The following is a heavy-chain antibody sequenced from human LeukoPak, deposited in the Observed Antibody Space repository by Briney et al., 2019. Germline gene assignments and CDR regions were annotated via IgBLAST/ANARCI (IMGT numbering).Heavy chain of an antibody. Sequence: KPSETLSLTCTVSGGSIRGFYWGWIRQPPGKGLEWIGYIYYSGSTDYNPSLQSRVTISVDTSKNQFSLKLSSVTAADTAVYYCARMGVPLRFLEWFEPWWYFDLWGRGTLVTVSS. CDR3: ARMGVPLRFLEWFEPWWYFDL. V-gene: IGHV4-59*01. D-gene: IGHD3-3*01. CDR2: IYYSGST. CDR1: GGSIRGFY. J-gene: IGHJ2*01.